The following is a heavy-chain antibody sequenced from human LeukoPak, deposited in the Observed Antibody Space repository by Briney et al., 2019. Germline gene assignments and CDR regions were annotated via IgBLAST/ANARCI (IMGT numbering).Heavy chain of an antibody. J-gene: IGHJ2*01. CDR2: IDYSGTT. Sequence: PSATLSLTCPVSGGSISSNKYYWSWIRQHPGKGLEWIGYIDYSGTTYYTPSLNRPVTISVDTSENQFSLTLDSVTAADTALFYCATVMAGSRYFDFWGRGTLVTVSS. V-gene: IGHV4-31*01. D-gene: IGHD6-19*01. CDR3: ATVMAGSRYFDF. CDR1: GGSISSNKYY.